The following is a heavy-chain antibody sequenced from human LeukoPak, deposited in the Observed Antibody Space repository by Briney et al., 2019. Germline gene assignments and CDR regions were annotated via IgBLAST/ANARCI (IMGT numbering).Heavy chain of an antibody. J-gene: IGHJ4*02. V-gene: IGHV3-23*01. D-gene: IGHD4-17*01. CDR1: GFTFSSYA. Sequence: GGSLRLSCAASGFTFSSYAMSWVRQAPGKGLEWVSAISGSGGSTYYPDSVKGRFTISRDNSKNTPYLQMNSLRAEDTAVYYCAKDGGLFTVTTRWYFDYWGQGTLVTVSS. CDR2: ISGSGGST. CDR3: AKDGGLFTVTTRWYFDY.